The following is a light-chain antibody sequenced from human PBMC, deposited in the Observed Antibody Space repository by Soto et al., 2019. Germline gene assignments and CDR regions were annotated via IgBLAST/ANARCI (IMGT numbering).Light chain of an antibody. V-gene: IGLV1-47*01. Sequence: QSVLTQPPSASGTPGQRVTISCSGSSSNIGSNYVYWYQQLPGTAPKLHIYRNNQRHSGVPDQFSGSKSGTSASLAISGLRSEDVADCYCAAWDDSLSGSYVFGTGSKLTVL. J-gene: IGLJ1*01. CDR3: AAWDDSLSGSYV. CDR1: SSNIGSNY. CDR2: RNN.